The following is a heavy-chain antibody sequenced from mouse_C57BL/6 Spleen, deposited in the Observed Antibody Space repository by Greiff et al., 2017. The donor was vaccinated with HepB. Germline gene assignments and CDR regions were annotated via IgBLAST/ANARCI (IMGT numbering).Heavy chain of an antibody. V-gene: IGHV1-76*01. CDR1: GYTFTDYY. Sequence: VQLQQSGAELVRPGASVKLSCKASGYTFTDYYINWVKQRPGQGLEWIARIYPGSGNTYYNEKFKGKATLTAEKSSSTAYMQLSSLTSEDSAVYFCARERDYYGSRGYFDYWGQGTTLTVSS. J-gene: IGHJ2*01. D-gene: IGHD1-1*01. CDR2: IYPGSGNT. CDR3: ARERDYYGSRGYFDY.